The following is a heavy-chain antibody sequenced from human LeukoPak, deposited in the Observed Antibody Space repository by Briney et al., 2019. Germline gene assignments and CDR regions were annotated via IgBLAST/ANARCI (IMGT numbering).Heavy chain of an antibody. CDR1: GGSISSYY. CDR3: AGGYSYGSTYYYMDV. J-gene: IGHJ6*03. CDR2: IYYSGGT. Sequence: PSETLSLTCTVSGGSISSYYWSWVRQPPGKGLEWIGYIYYSGGTNYNPSLKSRVTISVDTSKNQFSLKLRSVTAADTAVYYCAGGYSYGSTYYYMDVWGKGTTVTISS. D-gene: IGHD5-18*01. V-gene: IGHV4-59*01.